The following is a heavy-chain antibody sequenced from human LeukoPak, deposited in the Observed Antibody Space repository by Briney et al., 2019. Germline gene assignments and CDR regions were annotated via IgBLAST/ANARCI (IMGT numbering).Heavy chain of an antibody. CDR3: ARDQGTYYDFWSGYYNGPDAFDI. D-gene: IGHD3-3*01. J-gene: IGHJ3*02. Sequence: GGSLRLSCAASGFTFSSYWMSWVRQAPGKGLEWVANIKQDGSEKYYVDSVKGRFTISRDNAKNSLYLQMNSLRAGDTAVYYCARDQGTYYDFWSGYYNGPDAFDIWGQGTMVTVSS. V-gene: IGHV3-7*01. CDR2: IKQDGSEK. CDR1: GFTFSSYW.